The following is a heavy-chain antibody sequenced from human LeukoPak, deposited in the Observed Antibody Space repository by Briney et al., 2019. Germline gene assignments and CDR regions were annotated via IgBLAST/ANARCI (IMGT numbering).Heavy chain of an antibody. CDR1: GFTFSSYG. CDR3: ARANDNYYYYYMDV. CDR2: ISGSGGST. Sequence: PGGSLRLSCAASGFTFSSYGMSWVRQAPGKGLEWVSAISGSGGSTYYADSVKGRFTISRDNSKNTLYPQMNSLRTEDTAVYYCARANDNYYYYYMDVWGKGTTVTISS. J-gene: IGHJ6*03. D-gene: IGHD3-9*01. V-gene: IGHV3-23*01.